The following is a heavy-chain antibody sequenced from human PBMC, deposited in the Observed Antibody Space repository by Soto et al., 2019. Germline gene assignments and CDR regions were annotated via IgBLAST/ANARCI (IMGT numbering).Heavy chain of an antibody. Sequence: ASVKVSCKASGYTFTSYYMHWVRQAPGQGLEWMGIINPSGGSTSYAQKFQGRVTMTRDTSTSTVYMELSSLRSEDTAVYYCARVKLSTPGHYYYMDVWGKGTTVTVSS. CDR3: ARVKLSTPGHYYYMDV. CDR2: INPSGGST. J-gene: IGHJ6*03. V-gene: IGHV1-46*03. D-gene: IGHD1-1*01. CDR1: GYTFTSYY.